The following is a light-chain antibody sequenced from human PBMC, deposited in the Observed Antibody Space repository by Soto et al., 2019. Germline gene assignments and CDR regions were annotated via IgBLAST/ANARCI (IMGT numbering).Light chain of an antibody. Sequence: DIQMTQSPSSLSASVGDRVTITCRASQGISNYLAWYQQKPGKVPNLLIYAASSLQSGVPSRFSGSGSGTDLTITISSLQPEDGETYYGQQAYSTPWTFGQGTKVDIK. CDR2: AAS. CDR3: QQAYSTPWT. CDR1: QGISNY. V-gene: IGKV1-27*01. J-gene: IGKJ1*01.